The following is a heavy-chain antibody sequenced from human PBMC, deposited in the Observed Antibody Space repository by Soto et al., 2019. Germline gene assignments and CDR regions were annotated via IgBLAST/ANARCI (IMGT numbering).Heavy chain of an antibody. V-gene: IGHV1-69*01. J-gene: IGHJ4*02. D-gene: IGHD3-22*01. Sequence: QVQLVQSGAEVKKPGSSVKVSCKASGGTFSNYAISWVRQAPGQGLEWMGGIIPIFGTANFAQKFQGRVTITADAFTSTAYMDLSSLRSEDSAVYYCARHIPYCYDSSGYYEWPYSFDFWGQGTLVTVSS. CDR2: IIPIFGTA. CDR1: GGTFSNYA. CDR3: ARHIPYCYDSSGYYEWPYSFDF.